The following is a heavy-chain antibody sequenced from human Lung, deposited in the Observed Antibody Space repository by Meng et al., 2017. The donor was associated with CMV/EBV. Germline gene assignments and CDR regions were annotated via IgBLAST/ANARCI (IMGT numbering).Heavy chain of an antibody. CDR3: AKDDPVVAI. V-gene: IGHV3-30*02. CDR2: IRMDESDK. D-gene: IGHD4-23*01. J-gene: IGHJ4*02. CDR1: GFSFTEYG. Sequence: GGSLRLSCAASGFSFTEYGMHWVRQTPDKGLEWVAFIRMDESDKFYGASVKGRFTISRDMSRKTLFLQMNSLRTDDTGVYYCAKDDPVVAIWGQGTLVTVSS.